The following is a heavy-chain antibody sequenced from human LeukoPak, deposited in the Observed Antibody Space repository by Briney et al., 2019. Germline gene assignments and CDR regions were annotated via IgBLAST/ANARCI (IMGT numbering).Heavy chain of an antibody. CDR1: GFTFSNYW. V-gene: IGHV3-74*01. J-gene: IGHJ4*02. D-gene: IGHD6-13*01. Sequence: PGGSLRLSCAASGFTFSNYWMNWVRQAPGKGLMWVARINNDGSSTSYADFVKGRFNISRDNTENTLHLQMNSLRAEDTAVYFCQGGIAAAGSIDYWGPGTLVTVSS. CDR2: INNDGSST. CDR3: QGGIAAAGSIDY.